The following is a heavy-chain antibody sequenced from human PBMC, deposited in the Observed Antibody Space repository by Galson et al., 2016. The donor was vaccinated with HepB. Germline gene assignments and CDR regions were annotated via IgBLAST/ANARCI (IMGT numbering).Heavy chain of an antibody. CDR2: IRNKDVGETT. J-gene: IGHJ4*02. CDR1: GFTFGDYA. Sequence: SLRLSCAASGFTFGDYAMSWFRQAPGKGLEWVGFIRNKDVGETTEYAASVKGRFTISRDESKRTAYLQMNSLKTEDTAVYYCTRGRYCGGGMFLVGDCWGQGTLVTVSS. CDR3: TRGRYCGGGMFLVGDC. V-gene: IGHV3-49*03. D-gene: IGHD2-15*01.